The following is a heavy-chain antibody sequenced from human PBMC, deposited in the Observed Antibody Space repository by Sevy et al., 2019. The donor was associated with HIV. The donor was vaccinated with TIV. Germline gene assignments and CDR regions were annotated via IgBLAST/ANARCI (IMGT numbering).Heavy chain of an antibody. Sequence: GGSLRLSCAASGFTFSSYSMNWVRQAPGKGLEWVSSISSSSSYIYYADSVKGRFTISRDNAKNPLYLQMNSLRAEDTAVYYCARDGRYCSSTSCLYGMDVWGQGTTVTVSS. CDR2: ISSSSSYI. V-gene: IGHV3-21*01. CDR1: GFTFSSYS. CDR3: ARDGRYCSSTSCLYGMDV. J-gene: IGHJ6*02. D-gene: IGHD2-2*01.